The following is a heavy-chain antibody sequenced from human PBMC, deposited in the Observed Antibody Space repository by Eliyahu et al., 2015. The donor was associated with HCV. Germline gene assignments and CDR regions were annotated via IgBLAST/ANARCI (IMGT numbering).Heavy chain of an antibody. Sequence: QVTLRESGPALVKPTQTLTLTCTFSGFSLSTSGMCVSWIRQPPGKALEWLARIDWDDDKYYSTSLKTRLTISKDTSKNQVVLTMTNMDPVDTATYYCARHEVGAGIGWFDPWGQGTLVTVSS. CDR3: ARHEVGAGIGWFDP. J-gene: IGHJ5*02. CDR1: GFSLSTSGMC. D-gene: IGHD6-13*01. V-gene: IGHV2-70*15. CDR2: IDWDDDK.